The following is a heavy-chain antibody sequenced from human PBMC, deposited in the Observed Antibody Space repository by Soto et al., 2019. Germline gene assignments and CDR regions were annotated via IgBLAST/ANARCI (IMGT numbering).Heavy chain of an antibody. Sequence: SETLSLTCTVSGGSISSYYWDWIRQPPGKGLEWIGAMYYTGNKNYNPSLESRVTMSVDTSKNQFSLKLSSVTPTDTAVYYCARRSSSSLGSLFDPWGRGILGTVS. D-gene: IGHD6-6*01. J-gene: IGHJ5*02. CDR2: MYYTGNK. CDR3: ARRSSSSLGSLFDP. V-gene: IGHV4-39*01. CDR1: GGSISSYY.